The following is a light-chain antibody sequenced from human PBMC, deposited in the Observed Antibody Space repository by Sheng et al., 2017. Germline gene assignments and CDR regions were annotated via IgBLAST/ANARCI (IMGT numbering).Light chain of an antibody. CDR2: VNSDGSH. Sequence: QLVLTQSPSASASLGASVKLTCTLSTGYSKYAIAWHQQQPEKGPRFLMKVNSDGSHNKGDGVPGRFSGSSSGAERYLTISSLQSEDESDYYCQTWGTGTWVFGGGTKLTVL. CDR3: QTWGTGTWV. J-gene: IGLJ3*02. V-gene: IGLV4-69*01. CDR1: TGYSKYA.